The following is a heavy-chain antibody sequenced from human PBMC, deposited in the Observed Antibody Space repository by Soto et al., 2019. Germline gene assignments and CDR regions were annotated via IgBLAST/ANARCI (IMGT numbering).Heavy chain of an antibody. Sequence: SETLSLTCTVSGASLSNYDWTWIRQPAGKGLEWIGRILTTGSTNYNPSLRSRVSMSVDTSNNTFSLSLTSMAAADTGVYYCARGSAVAGTRLSYWGQGTLVTVSS. V-gene: IGHV4-4*07. CDR3: ARGSAVAGTRLSY. J-gene: IGHJ4*02. CDR2: ILTTGST. CDR1: GASLSNYD. D-gene: IGHD6-19*01.